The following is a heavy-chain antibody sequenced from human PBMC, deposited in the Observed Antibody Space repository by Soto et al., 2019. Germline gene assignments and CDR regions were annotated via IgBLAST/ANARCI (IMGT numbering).Heavy chain of an antibody. Sequence: SETLSLTCAVSGGFITNDYWSWIRQPPGKGLEWIGYVYHTGSTNYKPSLKSRVTISVDKSKNQFSLKLTSVTAADTAVYYCARHPIRYYDVSTGQIVYPEFNWVDPWGHGILVTVSS. CDR3: ARHPIRYYDVSTGQIVYPEFNWVDP. V-gene: IGHV4-59*08. CDR2: VYHTGST. CDR1: GGFITNDY. J-gene: IGHJ5*02. D-gene: IGHD3-9*01.